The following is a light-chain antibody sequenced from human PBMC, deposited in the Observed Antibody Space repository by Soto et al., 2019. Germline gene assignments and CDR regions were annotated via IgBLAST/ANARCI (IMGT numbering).Light chain of an antibody. J-gene: IGLJ1*01. V-gene: IGLV2-8*01. CDR2: EVT. CDR1: SSDVGGYNF. Sequence: QSVLTQPPSASGSPGQSVTISCTGTSSDVGGYNFVSWYQQHPGKAPTLIIYEVTKRPSGVPDRFSGSKSGNTASLTVSGLQAEDEADYYCSSYSGTNNYVFGTATKLTVL. CDR3: SSYSGTNNYV.